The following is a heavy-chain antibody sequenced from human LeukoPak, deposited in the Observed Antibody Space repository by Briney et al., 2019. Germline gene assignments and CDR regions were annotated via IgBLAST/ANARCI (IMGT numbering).Heavy chain of an antibody. Sequence: GGSLRLSCVASGFSFTSYWMSWVRQAPGTDLEFVANINQDAGATNYVDSVKGRFTISRDNAENSLYLQMSSLRAEDTALYYCARDPGWSSFDIWGQGIMVTVSS. V-gene: IGHV3-7*03. D-gene: IGHD2-15*01. CDR2: INQDAGAT. CDR3: ARDPGWSSFDI. J-gene: IGHJ3*02. CDR1: GFSFTSYW.